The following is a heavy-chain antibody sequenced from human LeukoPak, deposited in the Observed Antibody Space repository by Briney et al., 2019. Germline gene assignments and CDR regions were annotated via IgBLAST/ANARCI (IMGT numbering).Heavy chain of an antibody. J-gene: IGHJ4*02. Sequence: GGSLRLSCSASGFTFSSYTMHWVRQAPGKGLEYVSTISSNGGSTYYADSVKGRFTISRDNSKNTLFLQMSSLRAEDTAVYYCVKDHYCSSTSCYGSFDYWGQGTLVTVSS. D-gene: IGHD2-2*01. CDR2: ISSNGGST. CDR3: VKDHYCSSTSCYGSFDY. V-gene: IGHV3-64D*06. CDR1: GFTFSSYT.